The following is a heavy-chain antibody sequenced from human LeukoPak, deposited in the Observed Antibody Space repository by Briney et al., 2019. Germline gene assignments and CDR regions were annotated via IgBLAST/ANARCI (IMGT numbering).Heavy chain of an antibody. CDR2: MYTSGST. CDR3: ARAFRRSPYYYYYYYMDV. V-gene: IGHV4-61*02. Sequence: SSETLSLTCTVSGGSISSGSYYWSWIRQPAGQGLEYIGRMYTSGSTNYNPSLKSRVTISVDTSKNQFSLKLSSVTAADTAVYYCARAFRRSPYYYYYYYMDVWGKGTTVTVSS. J-gene: IGHJ6*03. D-gene: IGHD4-17*01. CDR1: GGSISSGSYY.